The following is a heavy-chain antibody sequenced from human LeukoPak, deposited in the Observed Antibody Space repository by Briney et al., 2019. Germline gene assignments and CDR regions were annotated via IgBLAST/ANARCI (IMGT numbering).Heavy chain of an antibody. CDR1: SXXXSY. CDR2: IYTSGNT. CDR3: ARLRSYGSGRSYYMDV. Sequence: SXXXSYWSXIRQPPGEGLEWIGYIYTSGNTNYNPSLQSRVTMSVDTSKNQFSLNLTSVTAADTAVYYCARLRSYGSGRSYYMDVWANGATVTVSS. V-gene: IGHV4-4*09. J-gene: IGHJ6*03. D-gene: IGHD3-10*01.